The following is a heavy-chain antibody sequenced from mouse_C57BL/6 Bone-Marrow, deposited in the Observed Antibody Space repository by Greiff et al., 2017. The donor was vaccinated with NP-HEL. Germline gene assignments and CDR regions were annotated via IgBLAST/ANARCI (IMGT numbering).Heavy chain of an antibody. CDR1: GYSITSGYY. D-gene: IGHD1-1*01. V-gene: IGHV3-6*01. J-gene: IGHJ4*01. Sequence: ESGPGLVKPSQSLSLTCSVTGYSITSGYYWNWIRQFPGNKLEWMGYISYDGSNNYNPSLKNRISITRDTSKNQFFLKLNSVTTEDTATYYCARVTVGSYAMDYWGQGTSVTVSS. CDR3: ARVTVGSYAMDY. CDR2: ISYDGSN.